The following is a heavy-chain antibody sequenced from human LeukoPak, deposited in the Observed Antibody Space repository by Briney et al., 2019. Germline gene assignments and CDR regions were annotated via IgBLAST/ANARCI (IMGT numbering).Heavy chain of an antibody. CDR2: IVVGSGNT. CDR3: AAGGGIPLMDV. J-gene: IGHJ6*02. CDR1: GFTFTSPA. V-gene: IGHV1-58*01. D-gene: IGHD6-13*01. Sequence: ASVEVSCKASGFTFTSPAVQWVRQARGQRLEWIGWIVVGSGNTNYAQRFQERVTITRDMSTSTAYMELSSLRSEDTAVYYCAAGGGIPLMDVWGQGTTVTVSS.